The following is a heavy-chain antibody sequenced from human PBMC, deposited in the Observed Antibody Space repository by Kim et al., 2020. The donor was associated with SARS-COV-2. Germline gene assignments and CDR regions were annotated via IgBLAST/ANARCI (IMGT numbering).Heavy chain of an antibody. CDR3: AKPRPHWYFEL. J-gene: IGHJ2*01. Sequence: ADSLKGRFSISRDNSNNILYLPMSSLRAADTAMYYCAKPRPHWYFELWGRGTLVTVSS. V-gene: IGHV3-23*01. D-gene: IGHD6-6*01.